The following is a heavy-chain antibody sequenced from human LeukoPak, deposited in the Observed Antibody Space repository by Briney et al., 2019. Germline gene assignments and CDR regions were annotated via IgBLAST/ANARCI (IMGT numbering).Heavy chain of an antibody. D-gene: IGHD1-1*01. CDR3: AKPRAMTTGVGRYFDL. Sequence: GGSLRLSCAASGFTFTSYAMSWVRQAPGKGLEWVSAISGGGENTYYADSVKGRFTISRDNSKNTLYLQMNSLRAEDTATYYCAKPRAMTTGVGRYFDLWGRGTLVTVSS. CDR1: GFTFTSYA. CDR2: ISGGGENT. V-gene: IGHV3-23*01. J-gene: IGHJ2*01.